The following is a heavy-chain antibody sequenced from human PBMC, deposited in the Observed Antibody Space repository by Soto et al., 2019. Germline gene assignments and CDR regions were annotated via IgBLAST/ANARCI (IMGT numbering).Heavy chain of an antibody. V-gene: IGHV1-69*13. CDR3: AVGPAFLVGATARDLGMDV. CDR2: IIPIFGTA. Sequence: ASVKVSCKASGGTFSSYAISWVRRAPGQGLEWMGGIIPIFGTANYAQKFQGRVTITADESTSTAYMELSSLRSEDTAVYYCAVGPAFLVGATARDLGMDVWGQGTTVTVSS. J-gene: IGHJ6*02. D-gene: IGHD1-26*01. CDR1: GGTFSSYA.